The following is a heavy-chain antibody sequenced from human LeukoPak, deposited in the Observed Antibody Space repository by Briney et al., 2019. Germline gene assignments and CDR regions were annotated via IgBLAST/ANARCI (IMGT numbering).Heavy chain of an antibody. CDR2: ISSSSGSI. J-gene: IGHJ3*02. CDR3: AKEFRHYYDSSGYYNGDAFDI. V-gene: IGHV3-48*01. D-gene: IGHD3-22*01. CDR1: GFTFSSYS. Sequence: GGSLRLSCAASGFTFSSYSMNWVRQAPGKGLEWVSFISSSSGSIYYADSVKGRITISRDNSKNTLYLQMNSLRAEDTAVYYCAKEFRHYYDSSGYYNGDAFDIWGQGTMVTVSS.